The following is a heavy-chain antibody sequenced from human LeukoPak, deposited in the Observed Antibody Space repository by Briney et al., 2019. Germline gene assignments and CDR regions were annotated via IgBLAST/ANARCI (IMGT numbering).Heavy chain of an antibody. V-gene: IGHV3-33*01. CDR3: SRDEPYLTSAGGSFDY. D-gene: IGHD6-13*01. CDR2: IWYDGTKN. Sequence: GGSLRLSCAASGVTFSGFGMYWVRQAPDKGLDWVAVIWYDGTKNYYEDSVKGRFTISRDNSKNRLFLQMTSVRAEHTRVYFCSRDEPYLTSAGGSFDYWGQGTLVTVSS. CDR1: GVTFSGFG. J-gene: IGHJ4*02.